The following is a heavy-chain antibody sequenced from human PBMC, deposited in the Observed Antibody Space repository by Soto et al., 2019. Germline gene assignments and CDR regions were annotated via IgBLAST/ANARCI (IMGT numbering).Heavy chain of an antibody. J-gene: IGHJ4*02. D-gene: IGHD2-15*01. V-gene: IGHV3-23*01. CDR2: IGGGDGST. CDR1: GFTFINYA. CDR3: ARGGYCSGGSCYVFDY. Sequence: EVQLLESGGGLVQPGGSLRLSCAASGFTFINYAMSWVRQAPGKGLEWVSTIGGGDGSTYYADSVKGRFTISRDNAKNSLYLQMNSLRDEDTAVYYCARGGYCSGGSCYVFDYWGQGTLVTVSS.